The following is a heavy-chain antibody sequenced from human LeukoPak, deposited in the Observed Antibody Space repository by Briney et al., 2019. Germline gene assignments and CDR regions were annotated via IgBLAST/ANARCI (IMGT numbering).Heavy chain of an antibody. CDR2: ISSSGSTI. CDR1: GFTFSSYE. CDR3: ARDSGGSQYHAFDY. D-gene: IGHD2-15*01. Sequence: GGSLRLSCAASGFTFSSYEMNWVRQAPGKGLEWVSYISSSGSTIYYADSVKGRFTISRDNAKNSLYLQMNGLRAEDTAVYYCARDSGGSQYHAFDYWGQGTLVTVSS. V-gene: IGHV3-48*03. J-gene: IGHJ4*02.